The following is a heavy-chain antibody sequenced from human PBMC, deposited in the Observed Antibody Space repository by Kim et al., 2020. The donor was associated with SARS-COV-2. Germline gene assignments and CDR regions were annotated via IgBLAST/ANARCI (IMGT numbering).Heavy chain of an antibody. CDR1: GGSISSYY. Sequence: SETLSLTCTVSGGSISSYYWSWIRQPPGKGLEWIGYIYYSGSTNYNPSLKSRVTISVDTSKNQFSLKLSSVTAADTAVYYCARGPSVWFGELLPYYYYGMDVWPRDHGHRLL. J-gene: IGHJ6*02. CDR3: ARGPSVWFGELLPYYYYGMDV. V-gene: IGHV4-59*01. D-gene: IGHD3-10*01. CDR2: IYYSGST.